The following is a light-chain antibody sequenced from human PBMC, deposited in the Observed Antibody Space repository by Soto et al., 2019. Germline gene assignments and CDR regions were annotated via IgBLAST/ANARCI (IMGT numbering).Light chain of an antibody. CDR2: EVT. Sequence: QSALTQPASVSGSPGQSITIPCTGTSSDIGNYNSVSWYQQHPGKAPKLIIFEVTNRPSGVSDRFSSSKSGNTASLTISGLQADDEADYYCGSYTTYRPYVFGSGTKVTVL. V-gene: IGLV2-14*01. CDR3: GSYTTYRPYV. J-gene: IGLJ1*01. CDR1: SSDIGNYNS.